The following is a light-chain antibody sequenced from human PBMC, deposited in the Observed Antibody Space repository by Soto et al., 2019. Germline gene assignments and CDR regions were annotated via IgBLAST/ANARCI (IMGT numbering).Light chain of an antibody. CDR1: QSVSSSY. Sequence: EIVLTQSPGTLSLSPGERATLSCRASQSVSSSYLAWYQQKPGQAPRLLIYGASSRATGIPDRFSGSGSGTDFTLTISSLEPEDFGVYYCQQYGSSPGFTFGPGTKVDIK. J-gene: IGKJ3*01. CDR3: QQYGSSPGFT. V-gene: IGKV3-20*01. CDR2: GAS.